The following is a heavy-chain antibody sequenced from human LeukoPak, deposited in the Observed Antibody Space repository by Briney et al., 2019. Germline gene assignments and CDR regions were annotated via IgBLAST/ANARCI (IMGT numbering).Heavy chain of an antibody. D-gene: IGHD1-26*01. CDR2: ISLAGQT. CDR1: GGSISGTNW. CDR3: ARESGPFCPFGY. Sequence: PLGTLSLTCGVSGGSISGTNWWCWVRQPPGQGLEWVGEISLAGQTNYNPSLNGRVTMSLDKSSNHLSLHLTSVAAADTATYFCARESGPFCPFGYWGQGTLVIVSS. J-gene: IGHJ4*02. V-gene: IGHV4-4*02.